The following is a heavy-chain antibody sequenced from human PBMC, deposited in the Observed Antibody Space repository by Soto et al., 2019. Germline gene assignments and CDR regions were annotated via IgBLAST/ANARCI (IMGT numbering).Heavy chain of an antibody. CDR2: IYTSASI. CDR3: ARDREAGYNFYYGMDV. Sequence: PSETLSLTCRVSGADINTYSWTWIRQPAGKGLEWICRIYTSASINYNPSLKGRVTLSVDTSTNQVSLRLASVTAADTAIYYCARDREAGYNFYYGMDVWGQGTTVTVSS. J-gene: IGHJ6*02. D-gene: IGHD6-19*01. V-gene: IGHV4-4*07. CDR1: GADINTYS.